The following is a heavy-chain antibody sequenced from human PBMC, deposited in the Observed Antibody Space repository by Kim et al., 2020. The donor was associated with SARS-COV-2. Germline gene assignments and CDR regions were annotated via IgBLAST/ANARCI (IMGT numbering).Heavy chain of an antibody. V-gene: IGHV3-23*01. D-gene: IGHD6-19*01. CDR2: ISGSGGST. CDR1: GFTFSSYA. CDR3: AKVRGYSSGWYGDAFDI. Sequence: GGSLRLSCAASGFTFSSYAMSWVRQAPGKGLEWVSAISGSGGSTYYADSVKGRFTISRDNSKNTLYLQMNSLRAEDTAVYYCAKVRGYSSGWYGDAFDIWGQGTMVTVSS. J-gene: IGHJ3*02.